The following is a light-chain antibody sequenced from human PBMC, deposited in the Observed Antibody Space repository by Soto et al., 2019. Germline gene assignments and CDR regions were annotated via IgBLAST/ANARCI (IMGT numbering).Light chain of an antibody. CDR2: LNSDGRH. CDR3: QTWGTAYVL. V-gene: IGLV4-69*01. Sequence: QPVLTQSPSASASLGASVKLTCTLSSGHSSYTITGHQQQPEKGLRFLMKLNSDGRHTKGDGIPDRFSGSSSGAERYLTISSLQSEDEADYYCQTWGTAYVLFGGGTKLTVL. J-gene: IGLJ2*01. CDR1: SGHSSYT.